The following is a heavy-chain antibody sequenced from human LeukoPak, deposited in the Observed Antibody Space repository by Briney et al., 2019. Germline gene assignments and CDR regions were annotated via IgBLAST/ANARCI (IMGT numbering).Heavy chain of an antibody. CDR2: ISGSGGST. CDR3: SKDGGYIVTHYYEDY. CDR1: GFTYHSYD. Sequence: GGSLRLSCAASGFTYHSYDMRWVRQAPGKGLEWVSAISGSGGSTYYADSVKGRFTISRDNSKNTLYLQMNSLRCEDTAVLYCSKDGGYIVTHYYEDYWGQGTLVTVSS. J-gene: IGHJ4*02. V-gene: IGHV3-23*01. D-gene: IGHD3-16*01.